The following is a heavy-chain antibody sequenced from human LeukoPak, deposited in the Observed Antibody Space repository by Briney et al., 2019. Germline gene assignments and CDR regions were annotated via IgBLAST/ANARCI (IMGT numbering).Heavy chain of an antibody. D-gene: IGHD3-3*01. CDR2: IYTSGST. CDR1: GGSIRSYS. CDR3: AREYYDFWSGTYYYYMDV. Sequence: SETLSLTCTVSGGSIRSYSWSWLRQPAGKGLEWIGRIYTSGSTNYNPSLKSRVTMSVDTSKNQFSLKLSSVTAADTAVYYCAREYYDFWSGTYYYYMDVWGKGTTVTVSS. J-gene: IGHJ6*03. V-gene: IGHV4-4*07.